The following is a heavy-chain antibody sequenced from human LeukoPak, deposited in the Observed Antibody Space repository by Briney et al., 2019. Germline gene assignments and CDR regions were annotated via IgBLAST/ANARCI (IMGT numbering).Heavy chain of an antibody. Sequence: PGGSLRLSCAASGFTFSSYAMSWVRQAPGKGLEWVSAISGSGGSTYYADSVKGRFTISRDNSKNTLYLQMNSLRAEDTAVCYCANLLSRDGYNFGYWGQGTLVTVSS. J-gene: IGHJ4*02. V-gene: IGHV3-23*01. CDR3: ANLLSRDGYNFGY. CDR1: GFTFSSYA. CDR2: ISGSGGST. D-gene: IGHD5-24*01.